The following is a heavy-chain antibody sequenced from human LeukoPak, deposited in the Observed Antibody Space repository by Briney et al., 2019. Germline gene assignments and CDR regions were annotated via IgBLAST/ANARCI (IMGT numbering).Heavy chain of an antibody. CDR3: ARGGYSSSSDYYYYMDV. J-gene: IGHJ6*03. CDR2: IIPIFGTA. V-gene: IGHV1-69*13. CDR1: GGTFSSYA. D-gene: IGHD6-6*01. Sequence: SVKVSCKASGGTFSSYAISWVRQAPGQGLEWMGGIIPIFGTANYAQKFQGRVTITADESTSTAYMELSSLRSEDTAVYYCARGGYSSSSDYYYYMDVWGKGTTVTVSS.